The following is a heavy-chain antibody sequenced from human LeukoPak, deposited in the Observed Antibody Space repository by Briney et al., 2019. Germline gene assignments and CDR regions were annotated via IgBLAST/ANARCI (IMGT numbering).Heavy chain of an antibody. CDR3: ASLDESYPDAFDI. CDR2: ISAYNGNT. D-gene: IGHD1-1*01. J-gene: IGHJ3*02. V-gene: IGHV1-18*01. Sequence: ASVKVSCKASGYTFTSYGISWVRQAPGQGLEWMGWISAYNGNTNYAQKLQGRVTMTTDTSTSTAYMELRSLRSDDTAVYYCASLDESYPDAFDIWGQGTMVPVSS. CDR1: GYTFTSYG.